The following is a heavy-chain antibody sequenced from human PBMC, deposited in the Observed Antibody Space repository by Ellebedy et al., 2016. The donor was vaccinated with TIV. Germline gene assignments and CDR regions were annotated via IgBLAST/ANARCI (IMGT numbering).Heavy chain of an antibody. CDR2: IKPGGPTT. D-gene: IGHD5-12*01. CDR3: ARGMGGYDFDY. CDR1: GYTFTSYF. V-gene: IGHV1-46*01. J-gene: IGHJ4*02. Sequence: ASVKVSXXTSGYTFTSYFIHWVRQAPGQGLEWVGIIKPGGPTTNYAQKVQGRVFMTMDTSTSTAYMELRSLRSDDTAVYYCARGMGGYDFDYWGQGTLVTVSS.